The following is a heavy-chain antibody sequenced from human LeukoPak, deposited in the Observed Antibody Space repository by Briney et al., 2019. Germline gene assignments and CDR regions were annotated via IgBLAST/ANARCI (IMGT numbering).Heavy chain of an antibody. CDR3: ARLPYCSGGSCYFDY. CDR1: GGSFSGYY. Sequence: KPSETLSLTCAVYGGSFSGYYWSWIRQPPGKGLEWIGEINHSGSTNYNPSLKSRVTMSVDTSKHQFSLKLSSVTAADTAVYYCARLPYCSGGSCYFDYWGQGTLVTVSS. J-gene: IGHJ4*02. D-gene: IGHD2-15*01. CDR2: INHSGST. V-gene: IGHV4-34*01.